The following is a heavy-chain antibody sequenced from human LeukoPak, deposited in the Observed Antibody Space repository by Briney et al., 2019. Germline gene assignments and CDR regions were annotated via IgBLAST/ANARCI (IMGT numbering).Heavy chain of an antibody. CDR3: ARGGWSSSWDDAFDI. CDR2: INHSGST. Sequence: SETLSLTCAVYGGSFSGYYWSWIRQPPGKGLEWIGEINHSGSTNYNPSLKSRVTISVDTSKNQFSLKLSSVTAADTAVYYCARGGWSSSWDDAFDIWGQGTMVTVSS. J-gene: IGHJ3*02. CDR1: GGSFSGYY. D-gene: IGHD6-13*01. V-gene: IGHV4-34*01.